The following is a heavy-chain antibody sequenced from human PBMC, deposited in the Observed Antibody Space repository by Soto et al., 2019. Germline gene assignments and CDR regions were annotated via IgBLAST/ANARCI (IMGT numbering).Heavy chain of an antibody. Sequence: EVQLVESGGGLVQPGGSLRLSCAASGFTFNTYWMSWVRQAPGKGLEWVANIKDDGSVRYYVDSVKGRFTISSDNGVTYLYLQMTSLWVEEKGVCYCVRYGPDYGDCYDCWGQGILVTVSS. D-gene: IGHD3-10*01. CDR1: GFTFNTYW. CDR2: IKDDGSVR. V-gene: IGHV3-7*01. CDR3: VRYGPDYGDCYDC. J-gene: IGHJ4*02.